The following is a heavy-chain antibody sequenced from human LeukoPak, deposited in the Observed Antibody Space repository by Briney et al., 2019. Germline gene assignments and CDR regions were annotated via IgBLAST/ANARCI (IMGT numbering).Heavy chain of an antibody. CDR3: ARRHPYSSGWCVGRFPNYFDY. J-gene: IGHJ4*02. V-gene: IGHV1-2*02. Sequence: EASVKVSCKASGYTFTGYYMHWVGQAPGQGLEWMGWINPNSGGTNYAQKFQGRVTMTRDTSISTAYMELSRLRSDDTAVYYCARRHPYSSGWCVGRFPNYFDYWGQGTLVTVSS. D-gene: IGHD6-19*01. CDR2: INPNSGGT. CDR1: GYTFTGYY.